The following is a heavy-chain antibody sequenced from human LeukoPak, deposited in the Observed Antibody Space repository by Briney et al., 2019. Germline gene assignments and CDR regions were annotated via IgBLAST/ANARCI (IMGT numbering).Heavy chain of an antibody. Sequence: ASVKVSCMPSGYTFTSYGISWLRLDPGQGLEWIGWISAYIGKTNHEQKLQGKDSMTTDTCTSTDSMDLRSLRSDDPAVYHCSSLYSYVYSAFDIWGQGTMVTVSS. CDR2: ISAYIGKT. D-gene: IGHD5-18*01. V-gene: IGHV1-18*01. J-gene: IGHJ3*02. CDR1: GYTFTSYG. CDR3: SSLYSYVYSAFDI.